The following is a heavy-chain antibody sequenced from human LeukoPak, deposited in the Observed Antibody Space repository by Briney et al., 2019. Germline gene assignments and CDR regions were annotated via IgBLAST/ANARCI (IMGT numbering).Heavy chain of an antibody. CDR3: ARGFGGTGFHYKRYYGMDA. CDR2: ISISGSGGST. Sequence: GGSLRLSCAASGFTFSSYAMSWVRQAPGKGLEWVSAISISGSGGSTYYADSVKGRFTISRDNSKNTVYLQMNSLRAGDTAVFYCARGFGGTGFHYKRYYGMDAWGQGTTVTVSS. J-gene: IGHJ6*02. D-gene: IGHD3-16*01. V-gene: IGHV3-23*01. CDR1: GFTFSSYA.